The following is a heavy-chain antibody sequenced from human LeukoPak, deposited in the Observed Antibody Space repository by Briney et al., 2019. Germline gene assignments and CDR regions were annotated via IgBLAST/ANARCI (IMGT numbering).Heavy chain of an antibody. D-gene: IGHD3-22*01. V-gene: IGHV1-8*01. Sequence: ASVKVSCKASGYTFTSYDINWVRQATGQGLEWMGWMNPNSGNTGYAQKFQGRVTMARNTSISTAYMELSSLRSEDTAVYYCARGDYYDSSATFDYWGQGTLVTVSS. J-gene: IGHJ4*02. CDR2: MNPNSGNT. CDR1: GYTFTSYD. CDR3: ARGDYYDSSATFDY.